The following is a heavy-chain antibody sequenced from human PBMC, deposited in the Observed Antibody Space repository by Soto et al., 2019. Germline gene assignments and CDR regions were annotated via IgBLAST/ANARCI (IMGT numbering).Heavy chain of an antibody. CDR2: ISSTSTYI. CDR1: GFTFYSYS. D-gene: IGHD3-3*01. V-gene: IGHV3-21*01. Sequence: EVQLVESGGGLVKPGGSLRLSCAASGFTFYSYSINWVRQAPGKGLEWVSSISSTSTYIHYADSVRGRFTISRDNAENSPYLQMNSLRVEDTAVYYCARGVTVFGVVPITDAFHYYGMDVWGQGTTVTVSS. CDR3: ARGVTVFGVVPITDAFHYYGMDV. J-gene: IGHJ6*02.